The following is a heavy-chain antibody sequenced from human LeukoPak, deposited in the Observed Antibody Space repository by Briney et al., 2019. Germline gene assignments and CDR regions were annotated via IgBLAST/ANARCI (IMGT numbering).Heavy chain of an antibody. CDR2: ISWNSGSI. D-gene: IGHD3-22*01. V-gene: IGHV3-9*01. CDR1: GFTFDDYA. J-gene: IGHJ3*02. CDR3: ATATDRSGYYYGGFDI. Sequence: GGSLRLSCAASGFTFDDYAMHWVRQAPGRGLEWVSGISWNSGSIGYADSVKGRFTITRDNAKNSLYLQMNSLRAEDTAIYYCATATDRSGYYYGGFDIWGQGTMVTVSS.